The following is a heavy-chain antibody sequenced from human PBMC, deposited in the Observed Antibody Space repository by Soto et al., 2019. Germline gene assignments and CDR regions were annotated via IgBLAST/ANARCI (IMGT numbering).Heavy chain of an antibody. CDR2: IYYSGST. J-gene: IGHJ4*02. CDR3: ACHAGYYRDLSFDY. D-gene: IGHD4-17*01. Sequence: SETLSLTCTVSGGSISSYYWSWIRQPPGKGLEWIGYIYYSGSTNYNPSLKSRVTISVDTSKNQFSLKLSSVTAADTAVYYCACHAGYYRDLSFDYWGQGPLVTVSS. V-gene: IGHV4-59*08. CDR1: GGSISSYY.